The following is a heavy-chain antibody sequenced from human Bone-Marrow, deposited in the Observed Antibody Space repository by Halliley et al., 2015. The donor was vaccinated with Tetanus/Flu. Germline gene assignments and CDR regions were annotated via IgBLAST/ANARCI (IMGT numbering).Heavy chain of an antibody. J-gene: IGHJ4*02. D-gene: IGHD3-10*01. Sequence: VSSISGSVGTPFYSDAVKGRFTVSRDISENTVYLHMNSLRAEDTAVYYCTRRPGIGENYFDYWGRGTLVTVSS. V-gene: IGHV3-23*01. CDR2: ISGSVGTP. CDR3: TRRPGIGENYFDY.